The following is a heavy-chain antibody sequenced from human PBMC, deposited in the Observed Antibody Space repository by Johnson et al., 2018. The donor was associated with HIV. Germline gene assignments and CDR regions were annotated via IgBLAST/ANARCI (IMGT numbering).Heavy chain of an antibody. CDR3: AKDGDDGDEADGTKGAFDI. CDR1: GFTVTSHY. CDR2: IYSDGTT. D-gene: IGHD2-2*01. Sequence: VRLVESGGGLVQPGGSLRLSCAASGFTVTSHYMSWVRQAPGMGLEWVSVIYSDGTTYYADSVEGRFTISRDNSKNTLYLQMNSLRAEDTALYYCAKDGDDGDEADGTKGAFDIWGQGTMVTVSS. V-gene: IGHV3-66*01. J-gene: IGHJ3*02.